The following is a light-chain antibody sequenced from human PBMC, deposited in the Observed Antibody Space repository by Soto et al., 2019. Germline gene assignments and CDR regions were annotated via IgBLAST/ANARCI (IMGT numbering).Light chain of an antibody. Sequence: QMTQKPTTLYGSVGDRVTITCRASQTISSWLAWYQQKPGKAPKLLIYKASTLKSGVPSRFSGSGSGTEFTLTISSLQPDDFTPYYCQHYNRYSESFGQRTTV. CDR1: QTISSW. CDR2: KAS. V-gene: IGKV1-5*03. J-gene: IGKJ1*01. CDR3: QHYNRYSES.